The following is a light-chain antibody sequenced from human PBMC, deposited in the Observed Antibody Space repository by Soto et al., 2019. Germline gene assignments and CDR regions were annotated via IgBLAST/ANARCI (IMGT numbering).Light chain of an antibody. J-gene: IGKJ1*01. Sequence: DIQMTQSPSTLSASVGDRVTITCRASESMSNCLAWYQQKPGKAPKLLISGASSLQSGVPSRFSGSASGTEFTLTISSLQPDDIATYYCQQCHRYLTFGQGTKVDTK. CDR1: ESMSNC. CDR3: QQCHRYLT. CDR2: GAS. V-gene: IGKV1-5*01.